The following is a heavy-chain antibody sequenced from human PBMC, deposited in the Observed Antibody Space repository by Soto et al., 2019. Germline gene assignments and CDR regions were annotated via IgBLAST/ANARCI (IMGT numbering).Heavy chain of an antibody. CDR1: GFTFNNYA. Sequence: PGGSLRLSCAASGFTFNNYAMNWVRQAPGKGLEWVSTISTSGDNTYYADSVKGRFTISRDNSKNTLYLQMNSLGAEDTAVYYCAKGRGSSPTSRYDYPAQGTPVPVSS. J-gene: IGHJ4*02. CDR2: ISTSGDNT. D-gene: IGHD2-2*01. V-gene: IGHV3-23*01. CDR3: AKGRGSSPTSRYDY.